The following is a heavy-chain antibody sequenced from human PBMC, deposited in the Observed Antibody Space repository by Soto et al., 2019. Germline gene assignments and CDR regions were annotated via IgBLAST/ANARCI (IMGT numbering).Heavy chain of an antibody. Sequence: LRLSCAASGFTFRNYWMYWVRQAPGKGLVWVSRVNNDGTDTTHADSVKGRFTISRDNAENTLYLQMNSLRAEDTAVYYCARGGLQNALDVWGQGSTVTVSS. CDR1: GFTFRNYW. V-gene: IGHV3-74*03. CDR3: ARGGLQNALDV. D-gene: IGHD2-21*01. J-gene: IGHJ6*02. CDR2: VNNDGTDT.